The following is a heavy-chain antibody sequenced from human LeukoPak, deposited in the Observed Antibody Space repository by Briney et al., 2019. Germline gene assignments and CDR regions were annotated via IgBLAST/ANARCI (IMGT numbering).Heavy chain of an antibody. J-gene: IGHJ2*01. CDR1: GFTFSSYE. CDR2: ISSSGSTI. CDR3: ARVSAAGSGFLDL. V-gene: IGHV3-48*03. D-gene: IGHD6-13*01. Sequence: TGGSLRLSCAASGFTFSSYEMNWVRQAPGKGLEWVSYISSSGSTIYYADSVKGRFTISRDNAKNSLFLQMNSLRVEDTAVYYCARVSAAGSGFLDLWGRGTLVLVSA.